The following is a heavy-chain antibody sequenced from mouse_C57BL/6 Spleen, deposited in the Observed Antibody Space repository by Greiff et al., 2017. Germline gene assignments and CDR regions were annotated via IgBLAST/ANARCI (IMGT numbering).Heavy chain of an antibody. CDR3: ARSGDYEWYFDV. Sequence: VKLVESGAELARPGASVKLSCKASGYTFTSYGISWVKQRTGQGLEWIGEIYPRSGNTYYNEKFKGKATLTADKSSSTAYMELRSLTSEDSAVYFCARSGDYEWYFDVWGTGTTVTVSS. CDR2: IYPRSGNT. D-gene: IGHD1-1*01. V-gene: IGHV1-81*01. J-gene: IGHJ1*03. CDR1: GYTFTSYG.